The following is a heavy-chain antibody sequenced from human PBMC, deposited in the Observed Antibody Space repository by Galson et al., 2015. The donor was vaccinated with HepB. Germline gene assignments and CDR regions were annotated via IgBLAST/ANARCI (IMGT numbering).Heavy chain of an antibody. CDR1: GYSFTSYW. Sequence: QSGAEVKKPGESLKISCKGSGYSFTSYWIGWVRQMPEKGLEWMGIIYPGDSDTRYSPSFQGQVTISADKSISTAYLQWSSLKASDTAMYYCARRADYYGSGSYYVPDNWFDPWGQGTLVTVSS. V-gene: IGHV5-51*03. CDR2: IYPGDSDT. CDR3: ARRADYYGSGSYYVPDNWFDP. J-gene: IGHJ5*02. D-gene: IGHD3-10*01.